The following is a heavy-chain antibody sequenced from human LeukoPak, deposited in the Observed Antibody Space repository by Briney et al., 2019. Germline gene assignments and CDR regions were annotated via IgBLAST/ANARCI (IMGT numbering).Heavy chain of an antibody. CDR3: ARDGYSSSWYWDNWFDP. J-gene: IGHJ5*02. CDR1: GGSISSYY. V-gene: IGHV4-4*07. Sequence: SEILSLTCTVSGGSISSYYWSWIRQPAGKGQEWIGRIYTSGSTNYNPSLKSRVTMSVDTSKNQFSLKLSSVTAADTAVYYCARDGYSSSWYWDNWFDPWGQGTLVTVSS. CDR2: IYTSGST. D-gene: IGHD6-13*01.